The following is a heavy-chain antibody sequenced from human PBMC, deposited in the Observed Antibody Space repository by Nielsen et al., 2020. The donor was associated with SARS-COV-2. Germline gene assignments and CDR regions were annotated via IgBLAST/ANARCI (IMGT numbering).Heavy chain of an antibody. V-gene: IGHV3-11*05. CDR1: GFTFSDYY. CDR3: ARAPQWLVRSDFDY. Sequence: GGSLRLSCAASGFTFSDYYMSWIRQAPGKGLEWVSYISTSGSSTNYADSVKGRFTISRDNAKNSLYLQMNSLRAEDTAMYYCARAPQWLVRSDFDYWGQGTLVTASS. CDR2: ISTSGSST. J-gene: IGHJ4*02. D-gene: IGHD6-19*01.